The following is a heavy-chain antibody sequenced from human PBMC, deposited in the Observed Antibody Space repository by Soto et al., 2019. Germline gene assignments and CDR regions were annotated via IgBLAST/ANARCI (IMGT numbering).Heavy chain of an antibody. Sequence: PSQPLSLTCAVSGYFISSGYYWGRIRQPPGKGLEWILSIYHSGSTYHNPSLTSRVTISVDTSKNQFSLKLSSVTAADTAVYYCARDLIVGSSLPRWFDPWGQVTLVTVS. D-gene: IGHD6-13*01. V-gene: IGHV4-38-2*02. CDR3: ARDLIVGSSLPRWFDP. CDR2: IYHSGST. CDR1: GYFISSGYY. J-gene: IGHJ5*02.